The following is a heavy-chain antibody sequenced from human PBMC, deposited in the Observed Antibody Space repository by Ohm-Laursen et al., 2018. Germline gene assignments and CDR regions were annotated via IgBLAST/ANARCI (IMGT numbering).Heavy chain of an antibody. D-gene: IGHD3-10*01. V-gene: IGHV3-9*01. Sequence: SLRLSCAASGFTFSTSAMSWVRQAPGKGLEWVSGISWNSGSIGYADSVKGRFTISRDNAKNSLYLQMNSLRAEDTALYYCAKATWFGELLGAFDIWGQGTMVTVSS. CDR2: ISWNSGSI. J-gene: IGHJ3*02. CDR1: GFTFSTSA. CDR3: AKATWFGELLGAFDI.